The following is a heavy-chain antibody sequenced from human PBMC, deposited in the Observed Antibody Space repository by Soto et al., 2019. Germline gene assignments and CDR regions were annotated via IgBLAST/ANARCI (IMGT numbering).Heavy chain of an antibody. V-gene: IGHV2-5*01. CDR1: GFSLSTSGVG. D-gene: IGHD2-21*01. CDR3: ARSPGGEHDFDY. CDR2: IYWNDDK. J-gene: IGHJ4*02. Sequence: GSGPTLVNPTQTLTLTCTFSGFSLSTSGVGVGWIRQPPGKALEWLALIYWNDDKRYSPSLKSRLTITKDTSKSQVVLTMTNMDPVDTATYYCARSPGGEHDFDYWGQGTLVTVSS.